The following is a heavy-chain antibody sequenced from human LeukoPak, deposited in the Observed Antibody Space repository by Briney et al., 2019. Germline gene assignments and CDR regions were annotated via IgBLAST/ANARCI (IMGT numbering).Heavy chain of an antibody. D-gene: IGHD6-13*01. CDR3: ARDLPYSSSWESIDY. V-gene: IGHV1-2*02. CDR2: INPKSGGA. Sequence: ASVKVSCKASGFTFNAYNIHWVRQAPGQGLEWMGWINPKSGGANYAQKFQGRVTMTWDTSISTAYMELSRLRSDDTAVYYCARDLPYSSSWESIDYLGQGTLVTVSS. J-gene: IGHJ4*02. CDR1: GFTFNAYN.